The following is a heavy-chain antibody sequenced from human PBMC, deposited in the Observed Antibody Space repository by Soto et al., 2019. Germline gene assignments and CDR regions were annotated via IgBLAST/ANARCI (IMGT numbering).Heavy chain of an antibody. CDR1: GGTFSSYA. CDR2: IIPIFGTA. J-gene: IGHJ6*02. Sequence: QVQLVQSGAEVKKPGSSVKVSCKASGGTFSSYAISWVRQAPGQGLEWMGGIIPIFGTANYAQKFQGRVTITTDASTRTAYMEMSSLRFEYTAVYHCESYGIAEAASYDYSMDVWGQGTTVTVSS. D-gene: IGHD6-19*01. CDR3: ESYGIAEAASYDYSMDV. V-gene: IGHV1-69*05.